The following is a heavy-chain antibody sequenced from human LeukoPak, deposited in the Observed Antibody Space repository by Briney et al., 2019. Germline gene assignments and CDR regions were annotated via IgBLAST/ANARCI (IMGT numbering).Heavy chain of an antibody. CDR2: FDPEDGET. CDR1: GYTLTELS. J-gene: IGHJ4*02. D-gene: IGHD3-22*01. V-gene: IGHV1-24*01. CDR3: ATAAPYLESPYDSSGYYFFDY. Sequence: GASVKVSCKVSGYTLTELSMHWVLQAPGKGLEWMGGFDPEDGETIYAQKFQGRVTMTEDTSTDTAYMELSSLRSEDTAVYYCATAAPYLESPYDSSGYYFFDYWGQGTLVTVSS.